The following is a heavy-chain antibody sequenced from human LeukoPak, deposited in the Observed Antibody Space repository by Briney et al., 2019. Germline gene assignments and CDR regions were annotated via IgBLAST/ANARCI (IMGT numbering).Heavy chain of an antibody. CDR1: GGSISSGDYY. J-gene: IGHJ4*02. Sequence: SQTLSLTCTVSGGSISSGDYYWSWIRQPPGKGLEWIGYIYYSGSTYYNPSLKSRVTISVDTSKNQFPLKLSSVTAADTAVYYCARVDVVGEYYFDYWGQGTLVTVSS. CDR3: ARVDVVGEYYFDY. D-gene: IGHD2-15*01. V-gene: IGHV4-30-4*01. CDR2: IYYSGST.